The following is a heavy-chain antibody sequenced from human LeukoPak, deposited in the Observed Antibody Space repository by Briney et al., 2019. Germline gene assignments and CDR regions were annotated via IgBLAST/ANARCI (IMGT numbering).Heavy chain of an antibody. J-gene: IGHJ4*02. V-gene: IGHV3-53*01. CDR3: ARESGYSYGLAGFFDY. D-gene: IGHD5-18*01. CDR2: IYSDGRI. CDR1: GFTVSSNY. Sequence: GGSLRLSCAASGFTVSSNYMSWVRQAPGKGLEWVSVIYSDGRIHSADSVKGQFTISRDDSKSTLSLQMNSLRAEDTAVYYCARESGYSYGLAGFFDYWGQGTLVTVSS.